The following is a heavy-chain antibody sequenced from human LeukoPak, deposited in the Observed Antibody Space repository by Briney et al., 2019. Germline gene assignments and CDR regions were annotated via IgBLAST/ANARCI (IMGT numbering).Heavy chain of an antibody. CDR2: IYYSGST. D-gene: IGHD3-22*01. V-gene: IGHV4-61*01. J-gene: IGHJ3*02. Sequence: PSETLSLTCAVSGYSIRSGYYWGWIRQPPGKGLEWIGYIYYSGSTNYNPSLKSRVTISVDTSKNQFSLKLSPVTAADTAVYYCARDGITYYYDSSGYPTISSFDIWGQGTMVTVSS. CDR1: GYSIRSGYY. CDR3: ARDGITYYYDSSGYPTISSFDI.